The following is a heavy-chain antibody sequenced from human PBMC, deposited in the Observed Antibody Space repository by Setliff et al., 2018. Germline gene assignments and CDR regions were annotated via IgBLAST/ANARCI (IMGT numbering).Heavy chain of an antibody. J-gene: IGHJ6*02. CDR3: AISAAGTGNVGHYYAMDV. V-gene: IGHV4-38-2*02. Sequence: SETLSLTCNVSGYSISSGYYWAWLRQPPGKGLEWIGSIYHSGDTYCNPSLKSRVTISVDTSKNQFSLKLSSVSAADTAVYYCAISAAGTGNVGHYYAMDVWGQGTTVTVSS. CDR1: GYSISSGYY. CDR2: IYHSGDT. D-gene: IGHD6-13*01.